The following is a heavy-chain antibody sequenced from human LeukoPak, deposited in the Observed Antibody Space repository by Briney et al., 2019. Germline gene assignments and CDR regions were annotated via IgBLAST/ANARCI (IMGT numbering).Heavy chain of an antibody. CDR1: GGSIGNYY. D-gene: IGHD3-9*01. CDR2: VYYTGST. Sequence: SETLSLTCTVSGGSIGNYYWTWIRQPPGKGLEWIGYVYYTGSTYYNPSLKSRVTISLDTSRKQFSLEVTSVTAADTAVYYCARAGNSFDTGYFFDYWGQGTLVTVSS. J-gene: IGHJ4*02. CDR3: ARAGNSFDTGYFFDY. V-gene: IGHV4-59*01.